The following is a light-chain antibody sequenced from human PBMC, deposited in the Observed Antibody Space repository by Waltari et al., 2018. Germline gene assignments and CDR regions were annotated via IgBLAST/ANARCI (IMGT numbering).Light chain of an antibody. V-gene: IGLV3-21*02. Sequence: TQPPSLSVSPGQTARITCGTDNSGSEVVNWYQQKPPQAPVLVIYADSDRPSGIPERFSASKSGNTATLTISGVEAGDEADYYCQVWDIRSQRVLFGGGTRLTVL. J-gene: IGLJ2*01. CDR1: NSGSEV. CDR3: QVWDIRSQRVL. CDR2: ADS.